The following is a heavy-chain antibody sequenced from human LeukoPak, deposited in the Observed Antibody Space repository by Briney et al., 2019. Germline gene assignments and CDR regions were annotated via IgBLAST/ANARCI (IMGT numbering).Heavy chain of an antibody. V-gene: IGHV3-30*18. Sequence: GRSLRLSCAASGFTFSSYGMHWVRQAPGKRLEWVAVILYDGSNKYYADSVKGRFTISRDNSKNTLYLQMNSLRAEDTAVYYCAKLSGSESQGYFDYWGQGTLVTVSS. CDR2: ILYDGSNK. D-gene: IGHD1-26*01. J-gene: IGHJ4*02. CDR1: GFTFSSYG. CDR3: AKLSGSESQGYFDY.